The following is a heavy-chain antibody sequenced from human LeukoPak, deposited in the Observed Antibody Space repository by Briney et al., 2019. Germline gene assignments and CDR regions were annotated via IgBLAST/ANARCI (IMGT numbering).Heavy chain of an antibody. CDR2: ISSSSSYI. J-gene: IGHJ4*02. D-gene: IGHD6-13*01. V-gene: IGHV3-21*04. CDR3: AKEDASSSWYGIDY. Sequence: GGSLRLSCAASGFTFSSYSMNWVRQAPGKGLEWVSSISSSSSYIYYADSVKGRFTISRDNAKNSLYLQMNSLRAEDTSVYYCAKEDASSSWYGIDYWGQGTLVTVSS. CDR1: GFTFSSYS.